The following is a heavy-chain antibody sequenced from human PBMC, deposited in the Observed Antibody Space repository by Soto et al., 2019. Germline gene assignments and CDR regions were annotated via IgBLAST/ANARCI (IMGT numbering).Heavy chain of an antibody. CDR1: GGTLSDYA. D-gene: IGHD3-10*01. Sequence: QVQLVQSGAEVKTPGSSVKVSCKASGGTLSDYAISWVRQAPGQGLEWMGGIMPTVDSANYAQNFQGRLTISADESTSTANLALSSLRSDDTAVYYCAVAAVREIMAQESSGMAVWGQGTTVIVSS. CDR2: IMPTVDSA. CDR3: AVAAVREIMAQESSGMAV. J-gene: IGHJ6*02. V-gene: IGHV1-69*01.